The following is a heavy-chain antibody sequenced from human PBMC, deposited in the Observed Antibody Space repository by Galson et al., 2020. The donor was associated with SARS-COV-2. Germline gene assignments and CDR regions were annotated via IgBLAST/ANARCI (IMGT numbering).Heavy chain of an antibody. J-gene: IGHJ4*02. D-gene: IGHD3-16*02. CDR3: ARLRRDGTNFLSDSFDS. Sequence: SETLSLTCTVSGDSISNINYYWGWVRQPPGKGLEWIGTIFYSGSFYYNPSLESRITISLDMSNNIFSLGLTSVTAADTAMYYCARLRRDGTNFLSDSFDSWGQGTLVTVSS. V-gene: IGHV4-39*07. CDR2: IFYSGSF. CDR1: GDSISNINYY.